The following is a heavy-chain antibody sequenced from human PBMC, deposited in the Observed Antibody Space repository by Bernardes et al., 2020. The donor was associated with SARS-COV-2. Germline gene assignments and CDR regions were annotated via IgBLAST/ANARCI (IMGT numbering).Heavy chain of an antibody. Sequence: SETLSLTCSVSGASIGRDYYWSWIRQFPGKGLEWLGYIYYTGTTYYNSSLKSRLSISVDNAKNSLYLQMDSLRAEDTALYHCARRAVGDYFFDYWGQGTLVTVSS. V-gene: IGHV4-30-4*01. CDR3: ARRAVGDYFFDY. CDR2: IYYTGTT. CDR1: GASIGRDYY. D-gene: IGHD2-21*02. J-gene: IGHJ4*02.